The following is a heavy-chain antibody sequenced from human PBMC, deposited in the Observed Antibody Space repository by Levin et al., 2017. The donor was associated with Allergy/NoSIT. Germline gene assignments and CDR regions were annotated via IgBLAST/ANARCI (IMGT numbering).Heavy chain of an antibody. D-gene: IGHD2-2*01. CDR2: INHSGST. J-gene: IGHJ6*02. CDR1: SGSFSGYY. V-gene: IGHV4-34*01. CDR3: ARPPALYCSSINCKRSYGMDV. Sequence: SETLSLTCAVYSGSFSGYYWSWIRQPPGKGLEWIGEINHSGSTNYNPSLKSRVTISVDTSKNQVSLNLSSVTAADTAVYYCARPPALYCSSINCKRSYGMDVWGQGTTVTVSS.